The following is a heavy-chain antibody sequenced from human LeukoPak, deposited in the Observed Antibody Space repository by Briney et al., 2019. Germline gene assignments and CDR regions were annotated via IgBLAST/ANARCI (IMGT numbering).Heavy chain of an antibody. Sequence: SETLSLTCTVSGGSISSYYWSWIRQPPGKGLEWIGYIYYSGSTNYNPSLKSRVTMSVDTSKNQFSLKLSSVTAADTAVYYCARRKGGGSCCYDAFDIWGQETMVTVSS. D-gene: IGHD2-15*01. V-gene: IGHV4-59*08. CDR1: GGSISSYY. J-gene: IGHJ3*02. CDR2: IYYSGST. CDR3: ARRKGGGSCCYDAFDI.